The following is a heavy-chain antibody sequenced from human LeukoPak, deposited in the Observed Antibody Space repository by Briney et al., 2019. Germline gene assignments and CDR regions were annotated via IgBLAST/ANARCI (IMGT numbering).Heavy chain of an antibody. J-gene: IGHJ3*02. CDR2: INTNTGNP. D-gene: IGHD6-13*01. CDR1: GYTFSSYT. CDR3: ARDLEKQQLVRGDAFDI. V-gene: IGHV7-4-1*02. Sequence: GASVKVSCKASGYTFSSYTMNWVRQAPGQGLEWMGWINTNTGNPTYAQGFTGRFVFSLDTSVSTAYLQISGLKAEDTAVYYCARDLEKQQLVRGDAFDIWGQGTMVTVSS.